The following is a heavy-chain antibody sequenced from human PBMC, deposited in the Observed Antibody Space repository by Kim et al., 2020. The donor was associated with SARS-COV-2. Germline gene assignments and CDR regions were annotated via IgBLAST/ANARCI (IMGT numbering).Heavy chain of an antibody. CDR1: GYTFTSYG. CDR3: ARDPGDPRHDYGDLDY. J-gene: IGHJ4*02. D-gene: IGHD4-17*01. Sequence: ASVKVSCKASGYTFTSYGISWVRQAPGQGLEWMGWISAYNGNTNYAQKLQGRVTMTTDTSTSTDYMELRSLRSDDTAVYYCARDPGDPRHDYGDLDYWGQGTLVTVSS. V-gene: IGHV1-18*01. CDR2: ISAYNGNT.